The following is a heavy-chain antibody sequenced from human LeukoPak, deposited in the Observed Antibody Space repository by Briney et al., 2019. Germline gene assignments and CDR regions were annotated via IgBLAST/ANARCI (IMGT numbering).Heavy chain of an antibody. CDR2: IFPNGGTT. Sequence: GDSLRLSCAASGFTLSTFSMAWVRQAPRKGLEWVSYIFPNGGTTYYADSVKGRFTISRDNSKNTLYLQMHSLRAEDTAVYYCAKDQRPDSGYDIDYWGQGTLVTVSS. CDR1: GFTLSTFS. V-gene: IGHV3-23*01. D-gene: IGHD5-12*01. J-gene: IGHJ4*02. CDR3: AKDQRPDSGYDIDY.